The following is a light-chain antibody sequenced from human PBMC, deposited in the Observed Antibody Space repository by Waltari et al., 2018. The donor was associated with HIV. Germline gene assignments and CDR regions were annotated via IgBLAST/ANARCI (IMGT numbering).Light chain of an antibody. J-gene: IGLJ1*01. V-gene: IGLV1-47*01. CDR2: RSN. CDR1: SSNIGANY. CDR3: AAWDDSLSGYV. Sequence: QPVLTQPPSASGTPGQRVTISCSGSSSNIGANYVYCYQHLPDTAPKLLIYRSNQRPSGVPDRFSGSKSDTSASLAISGLRSDDEADYYCAAWDDSLSGYVFGTGTKVTVL.